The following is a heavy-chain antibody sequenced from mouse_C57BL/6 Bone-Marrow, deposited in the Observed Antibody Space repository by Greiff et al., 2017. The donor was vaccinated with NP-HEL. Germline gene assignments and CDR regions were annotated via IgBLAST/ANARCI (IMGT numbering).Heavy chain of an antibody. J-gene: IGHJ1*03. CDR1: GYTFTDYY. Sequence: VQLQQSGAELVRPGASVKLSCKASGYTFTDYYINWVKQRPGQGLAWIARIYPGSGNTYYNEKFKGKATLTAVKSSSTAYLQLSSLTSEDSSFDFCAIGSNYWYFDVWGTGTTVTVSS. V-gene: IGHV1-76*01. D-gene: IGHD1-1*01. CDR2: IYPGSGNT. CDR3: AIGSNYWYFDV.